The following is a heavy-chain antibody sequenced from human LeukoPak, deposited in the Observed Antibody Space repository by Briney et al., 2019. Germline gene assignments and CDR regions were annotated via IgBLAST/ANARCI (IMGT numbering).Heavy chain of an antibody. J-gene: IGHJ1*01. CDR2: INPYTANT. CDR3: ARVPSGGSEYFHH. D-gene: IGHD3-16*01. CDR1: GYTFTNYG. Sequence: ASVKVSCKTSGYTFTNYGISWVRQAPGQRLEWMGWINPYTANTNSAQEVRDRVTLTTDTSTSTAYMEVRSLRSDDTAVYYCARVPSGGSEYFHHWGQGTLVTVSS. V-gene: IGHV1-18*04.